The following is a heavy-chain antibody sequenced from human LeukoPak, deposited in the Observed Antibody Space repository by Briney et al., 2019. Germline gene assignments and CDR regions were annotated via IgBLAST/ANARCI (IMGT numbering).Heavy chain of an antibody. J-gene: IGHJ5*02. CDR3: ARGSRMGWFDP. CDR2: INHSGST. CDR1: GGSFSGYY. V-gene: IGHV4-34*01. Sequence: SETLSLTCAVYGGSFSGYYWSWIRQPPGKGLEWIGEINHSGSTNYNPSLKSRVAISVDTSKNQFSLKLSSVTAADTAVYYCARGSRMGWFDPWGQGTLVTVSS. D-gene: IGHD2-8*01.